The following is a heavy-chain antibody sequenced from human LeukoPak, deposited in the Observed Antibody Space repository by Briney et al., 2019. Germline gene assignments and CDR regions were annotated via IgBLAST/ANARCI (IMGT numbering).Heavy chain of an antibody. CDR3: ARDHYYDSSGHFDY. CDR1: GGTFSSYA. J-gene: IGHJ4*02. V-gene: IGHV1-69*05. Sequence: SVKVSCKASGGTFSSYAISWVRQAPGQGLEWMGGIIPIFGTANYAQKFQGRVTITTDESTSTAYMELSSLRSEDTAVYYCARDHYYDSSGHFDYWGQGTLVTVSS. D-gene: IGHD3-22*01. CDR2: IIPIFGTA.